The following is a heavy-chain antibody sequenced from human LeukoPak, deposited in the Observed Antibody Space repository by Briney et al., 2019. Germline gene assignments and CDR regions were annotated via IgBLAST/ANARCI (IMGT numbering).Heavy chain of an antibody. CDR2: INPNTGGT. CDR3: ARGAGSSWFDP. J-gene: IGHJ5*02. CDR1: GYTFTTKY. Sequence: ASVKASCKASGYTFTTKYIHWVRQAPGQGLEWMGWINPNTGGTQYAQKFQGRVTMTRDTSISTAYAELTSLRSDDTAVYYCARGAGSSWFDPWGQGTLVTVSS. D-gene: IGHD6-13*01. V-gene: IGHV1-2*02.